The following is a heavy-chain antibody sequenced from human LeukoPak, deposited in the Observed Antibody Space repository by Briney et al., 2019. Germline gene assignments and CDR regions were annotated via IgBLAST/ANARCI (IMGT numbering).Heavy chain of an antibody. CDR3: ASERWSRRSYFDY. J-gene: IGHJ4*02. CDR2: IFHSGTT. CDR1: GDSVSNSHYY. Sequence: SETLSLTCSVSGDSVSNSHYYWAWIRQPPGKGLEWIGTIFHSGTTYYSPSLTGRVTISVGTSMTQFSLRLSSLTAADTAVYYCASERWSRRSYFDYWGQGILVTVSS. V-gene: IGHV4-39*07. D-gene: IGHD5-24*01.